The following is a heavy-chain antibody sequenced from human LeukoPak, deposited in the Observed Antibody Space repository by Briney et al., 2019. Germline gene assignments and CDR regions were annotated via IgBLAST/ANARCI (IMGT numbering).Heavy chain of an antibody. J-gene: IGHJ4*02. Sequence: ASVKVSCKASGYTFTGYYMHWVRQAPGQGLEWMGWINPNSGGTNYAQKFQGRVTMTRDTSISTAYMELSRLRSDDTAVYYCARRQGVATIKGVLGYWGQGTLVTVSS. D-gene: IGHD5-12*01. CDR2: INPNSGGT. V-gene: IGHV1-2*02. CDR3: ARRQGVATIKGVLGY. CDR1: GYTFTGYY.